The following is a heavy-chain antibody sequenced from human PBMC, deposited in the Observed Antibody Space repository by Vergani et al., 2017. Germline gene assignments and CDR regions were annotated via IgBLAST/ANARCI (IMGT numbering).Heavy chain of an antibody. CDR2: IWYDGSNK. Sequence: VQLLESGGGLVQPGGSLRLSCAASGFTFSSYAMSWVRQAPGKGLEWVAVIWYDGSNKYYADSVKGRFTISRDNSKNTLYLQMNSLRAEDTAVYYCARESYCGGDCSYFDYWGQGTLVTVSS. J-gene: IGHJ4*02. CDR3: ARESYCGGDCSYFDY. CDR1: GFTFSSYA. D-gene: IGHD2-21*02. V-gene: IGHV3-33*08.